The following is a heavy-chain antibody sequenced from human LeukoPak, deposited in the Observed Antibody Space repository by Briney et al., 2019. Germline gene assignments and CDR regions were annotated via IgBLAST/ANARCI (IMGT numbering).Heavy chain of an antibody. CDR2: TVGGRPDT. CDR3: TKAPVRSCTGTFCYPFDY. V-gene: IGHV3-23*01. J-gene: IGHJ4*02. D-gene: IGHD2-8*02. Sequence: GGSLRLSCVASGFTFINYAMSWVRQTPGKGLEWVSATVGGRPDTYHADSVRGRFTVSRDNSMNTLYLQMNSLRVEDTAVYYCTKAPVRSCTGTFCYPFDYWGQGILVTVSS. CDR1: GFTFINYA.